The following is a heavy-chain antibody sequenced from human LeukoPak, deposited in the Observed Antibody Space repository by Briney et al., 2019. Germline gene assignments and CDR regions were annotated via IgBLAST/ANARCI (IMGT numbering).Heavy chain of an antibody. CDR3: TTEGYYDILTGYSWDAFDI. V-gene: IGHV3-15*01. J-gene: IGHJ3*02. CDR2: IKSKTDGGTT. Sequence: GGSLRLSCAASGFTFSNAWMSWVRQAPGKGLEWVGRIKSKTDGGTTDYAAPVKGRFTISRDDSKNTLYPQMNSLKTEDTAVYYCTTEGYYDILTGYSWDAFDIWGQGTMVTVSS. CDR1: GFTFSNAW. D-gene: IGHD3-9*01.